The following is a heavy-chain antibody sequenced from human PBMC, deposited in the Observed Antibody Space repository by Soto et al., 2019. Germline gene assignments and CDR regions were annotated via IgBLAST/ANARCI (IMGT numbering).Heavy chain of an antibody. D-gene: IGHD5-18*01. CDR3: ARGGAMVPWEGFDP. CDR2: INPNSGGT. Sequence: ASVKVSCKASGYTFTGYYMHWVRQAPGQGLEWMGWINPNSGGTNYAQKFQGWVTMTRDTSISTAYMELSRLRSDDTAVYYCARGGAMVPWEGFDPWGQGTLVTVLL. J-gene: IGHJ5*02. CDR1: GYTFTGYY. V-gene: IGHV1-2*04.